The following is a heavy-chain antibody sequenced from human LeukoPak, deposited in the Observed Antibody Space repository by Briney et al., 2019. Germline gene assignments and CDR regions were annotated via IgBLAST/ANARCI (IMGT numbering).Heavy chain of an antibody. V-gene: IGHV4-4*07. J-gene: IGHJ3*02. CDR3: ARLITGTMTAFGI. CDR1: GGSISGYY. Sequence: SETLSLTCTVSGGSISGYYWSWIRQPAGKGLEWIGRVYTSGSTHYNPSLKSRVTMSVDTSKNQFSLKLSSVTAADTAVYYCARLITGTMTAFGIWGQGTMVTVSS. CDR2: VYTSGST. D-gene: IGHD1-7*01.